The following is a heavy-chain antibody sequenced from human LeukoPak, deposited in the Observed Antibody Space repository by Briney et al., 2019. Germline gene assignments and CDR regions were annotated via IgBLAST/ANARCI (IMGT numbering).Heavy chain of an antibody. V-gene: IGHV4-30-4*01. CDR3: ARHRVTIFGVGRNWFDP. Sequence: SQTLSLTCTVSGGSISSGDYYWSWIRQSPGKGLEWIGYIYYSGSTYYNPSLKSRVTISVDTSKNQFSLKLSSVTAADTAVYYCARHRVTIFGVGRNWFDPWGQGTLVTVSS. CDR2: IYYSGST. D-gene: IGHD3-3*01. CDR1: GGSISSGDYY. J-gene: IGHJ5*02.